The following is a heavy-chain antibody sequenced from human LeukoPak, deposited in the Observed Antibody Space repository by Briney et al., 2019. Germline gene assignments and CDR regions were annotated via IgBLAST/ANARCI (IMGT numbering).Heavy chain of an antibody. J-gene: IGHJ3*02. CDR3: ARYIVSYPHDAFDI. CDR2: IYYSGST. Sequence: ASETLSLTCTVSGGSISSYYWSWIRQPPGKGLEWIGYIYYSGSTSYNPSLKSRVTISVDTSKKQFSLKLSSVTAADTAFYYCARYIVSYPHDAFDIWGQGTMVTVSS. D-gene: IGHD1-26*01. V-gene: IGHV4-59*01. CDR1: GGSISSYY.